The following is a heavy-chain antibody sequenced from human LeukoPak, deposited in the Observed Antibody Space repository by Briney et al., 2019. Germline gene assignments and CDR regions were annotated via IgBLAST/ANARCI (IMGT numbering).Heavy chain of an antibody. J-gene: IGHJ4*02. CDR3: ATSNDAKIAPFDH. V-gene: IGHV4-4*09. CDR2: INTKGET. D-gene: IGHD2-21*01. CDR1: GVSMSAYQ. Sequence: SETLSLTCTVSGVSMSAYQWSWVRQSPEKGLEWIGCINTKGETSYNPSLKSRVTTSVDTSKSQFSLRLTSVTAADTAVYYCATSNDAKIAPFDHWGQGAPATVSS.